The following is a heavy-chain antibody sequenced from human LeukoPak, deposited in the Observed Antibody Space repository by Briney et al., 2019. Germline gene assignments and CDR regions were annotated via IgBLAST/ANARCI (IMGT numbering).Heavy chain of an antibody. J-gene: IGHJ5*02. CDR3: ARGVGWFDP. V-gene: IGHV3-7*01. CDR2: LTEDGSEK. D-gene: IGHD3-3*01. Sequence: GGALRLFCAGSGFSFTSHWMSWVRQAPAKGLECVANLTEDGSEKHYVDSVKGRFTISRDNAKNSLSLQMNSLRAEDTAVYYCARGVGWFDPWGQGTLVTVSS. CDR1: GFSFTSHW.